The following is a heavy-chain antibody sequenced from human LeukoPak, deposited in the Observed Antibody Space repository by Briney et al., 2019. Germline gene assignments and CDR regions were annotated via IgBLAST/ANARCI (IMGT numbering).Heavy chain of an antibody. V-gene: IGHV4-34*01. CDR2: INHSGST. Sequence: SETLSLTCAVHGGSFSGYYWSWIRQPPGKGLEWIGEINHSGSTNYNPSLKSRVTISVDTSKNQFSLKLSSVTAADTAVYYCARGIDYGDLFDYWGQGTLVTVSS. D-gene: IGHD4-17*01. CDR1: GGSFSGYY. CDR3: ARGIDYGDLFDY. J-gene: IGHJ4*02.